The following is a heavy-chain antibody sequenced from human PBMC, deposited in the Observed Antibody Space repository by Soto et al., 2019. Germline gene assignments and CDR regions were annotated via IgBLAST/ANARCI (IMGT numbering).Heavy chain of an antibody. CDR3: ARAPSGNYYHRSGYYTRFDY. J-gene: IGHJ4*02. Sequence: PSETLSLTCTVSGGSISSYYWSWIRQPPGKGLEWIGYIYYSGSTNYNPSLKSRVTISVDTSKNQFSLKLSSVTAADTAVYYCARAPSGNYYHRSGYYTRFDYWGQGTLVTVSS. CDR2: IYYSGST. CDR1: GGSISSYY. D-gene: IGHD3-22*01. V-gene: IGHV4-59*01.